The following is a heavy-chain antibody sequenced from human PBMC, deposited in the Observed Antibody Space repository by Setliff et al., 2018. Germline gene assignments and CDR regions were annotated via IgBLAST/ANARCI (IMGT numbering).Heavy chain of an antibody. CDR2: ISPANGNT. Sequence: ASVKVSCKASGYNFISYGISWVRQAPGQGPEWMGWISPANGNTNYIQRFQDRVAMTIDTSTSTIYMELRSLRSDDTAVYYCARDLDYQYYYDSSGRDAFDIWGQGTMVTVSS. D-gene: IGHD3-22*01. V-gene: IGHV1-18*01. CDR1: GYNFISYG. CDR3: ARDLDYQYYYDSSGRDAFDI. J-gene: IGHJ3*02.